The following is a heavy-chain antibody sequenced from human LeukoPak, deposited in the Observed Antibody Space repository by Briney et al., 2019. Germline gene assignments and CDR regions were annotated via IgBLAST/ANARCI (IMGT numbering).Heavy chain of an antibody. CDR3: AHRPRYCSGGDCYGAFDY. D-gene: IGHD2-15*01. CDR1: GFSLNTDGVG. Sequence: SGPTLVNPTQTLTLTCTFSGFSLNTDGVGVGWIRQPPGKALKWLALIYWDDDKRYSPSLKSRLTITKDTYRNQVVLKMTNVDPVDTATYYCAHRPRYCSGGDCYGAFDYWGQGILVTVSS. V-gene: IGHV2-5*02. J-gene: IGHJ4*02. CDR2: IYWDDDK.